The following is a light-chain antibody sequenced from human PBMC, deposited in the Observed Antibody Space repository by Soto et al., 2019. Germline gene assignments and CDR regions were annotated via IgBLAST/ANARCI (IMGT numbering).Light chain of an antibody. J-gene: IGLJ2*01. CDR1: RSDIGAYNF. CDR3: TSWTTSTTMI. V-gene: IGLV2-14*03. CDR2: DVN. Sequence: QSALTQPASVSGSPGQSITISCTGTRSDIGAYNFVSWYQQHPGEVPKLILYDVNVRPSGVSNRFSGTKSGNTASLTISGLQDEDEDDYYCTSWTTSTTMIFGGGTTLTVL.